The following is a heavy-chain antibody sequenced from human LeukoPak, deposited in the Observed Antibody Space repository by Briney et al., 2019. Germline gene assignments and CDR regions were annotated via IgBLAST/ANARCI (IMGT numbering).Heavy chain of an antibody. J-gene: IGHJ4*02. D-gene: IGHD6-19*01. CDR2: INWNGVST. CDR1: GFTFDDYG. Sequence: GGSLRLSCTASGFTFDDYGMNWVRQAPGKGLEWVSGINWNGVSTGYVDSVKGRFTISRDNAKNSLYLQMNSLRAEDTAVYYCARDHADSSGWYADYWGQGTLVTVSS. V-gene: IGHV3-20*04. CDR3: ARDHADSSGWYADY.